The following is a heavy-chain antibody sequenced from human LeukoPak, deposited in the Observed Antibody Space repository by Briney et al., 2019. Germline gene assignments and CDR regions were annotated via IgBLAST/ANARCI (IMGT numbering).Heavy chain of an antibody. V-gene: IGHV3-33*01. CDR3: ARDRDVPAIGMDV. J-gene: IGHJ6*02. CDR2: IGYDGTNE. CDR1: GFTFSSYG. Sequence: GRSLRLSCAASGFTFSSYGMHWVRQAPGKGLEWVALIGYDGTNEYYADSVKGRFTISRDNSKNTLYLQMKSLRAEDTAVYYCARDRDVPAIGMDVWGQGTTVTVSS.